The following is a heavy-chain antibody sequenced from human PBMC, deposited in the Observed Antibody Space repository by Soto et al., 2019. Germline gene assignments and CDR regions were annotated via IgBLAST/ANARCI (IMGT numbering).Heavy chain of an antibody. D-gene: IGHD3-9*01. V-gene: IGHV2-70*01. Sequence: GSGPTLVNPTQTLTLTCTFSGFSLSTSGMCVSWIRQPPGKALEWLALIDWGDDKYYSTSLKTRLTISKDTSKNQVVLTMTNMDPVDTATYYCAWMSRDYDILKSYYYYYGMDVWGQGTTVTVSS. J-gene: IGHJ6*02. CDR1: GFSLSTSGMC. CDR3: AWMSRDYDILKSYYYYYGMDV. CDR2: IDWGDDK.